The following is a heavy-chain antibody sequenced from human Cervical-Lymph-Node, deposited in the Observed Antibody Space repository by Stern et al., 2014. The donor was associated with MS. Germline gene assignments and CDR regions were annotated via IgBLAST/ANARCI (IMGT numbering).Heavy chain of an antibody. J-gene: IGHJ4*02. CDR2: ISSSSSYI. D-gene: IGHD3-22*01. CDR3: ARDSDSSGSFDY. V-gene: IGHV3-21*01. CDR1: GFTFSSYS. Sequence: VQLVESGGGLVKPGGFLRLSCAASGFTFSSYSMNWVRQAPGKGLEWVSSISSSSSYIYYADSVKGRFTISRDNAKNSLYLQMNSLRAEDTAVYYCARDSDSSGSFDYWGQGTLVTVSS.